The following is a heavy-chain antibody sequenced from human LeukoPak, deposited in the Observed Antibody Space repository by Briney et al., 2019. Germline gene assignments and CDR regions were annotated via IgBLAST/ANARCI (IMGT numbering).Heavy chain of an antibody. CDR1: GGSISSYY. Sequence: SETLSLTCTVSGGSISSYYWSWIRQPAGKGLEWIGRIYTSGSTNYNPSLKSRVTISVDTSKNQFSLKLSSVTAADTAVYYCARGQGPPSFGVGARRAYYYMGVWGKGTTVTVSS. CDR3: ARGQGPPSFGVGARRAYYYMGV. CDR2: IYTSGST. J-gene: IGHJ6*03. V-gene: IGHV4-4*07. D-gene: IGHD3-3*01.